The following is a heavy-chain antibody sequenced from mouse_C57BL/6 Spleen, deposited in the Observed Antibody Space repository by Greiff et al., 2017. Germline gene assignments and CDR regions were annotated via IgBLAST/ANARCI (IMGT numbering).Heavy chain of an antibody. D-gene: IGHD2-3*01. CDR3: ARYDYDAMDY. Sequence: QVQLQQSGAELVRPGASVKLSCKASGYTFTSYNMHWVKQTPRQGLEWIGAIYPGNGDTSYNQKFKGKATLTVDKSSSTAYIQLSSLTAADSAVYYCARYDYDAMDYWGQGTSVTVSS. CDR1: GYTFTSYN. CDR2: IYPGNGDT. J-gene: IGHJ4*01. V-gene: IGHV1-12*01.